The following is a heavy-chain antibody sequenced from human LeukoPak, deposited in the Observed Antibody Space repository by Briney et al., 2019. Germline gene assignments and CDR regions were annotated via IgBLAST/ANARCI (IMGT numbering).Heavy chain of an antibody. D-gene: IGHD3-10*01. J-gene: IGHJ4*02. CDR1: GFTFSSYD. V-gene: IGHV3-13*01. CDR2: IGTAGDT. Sequence: PGGSLRLSCAASGFTFSSYDMYWVRQATGKGLEWVSAIGTAGDTYYPGSVKGRFTISRDNAKNSLYLQMNSLRAEDTAVYYCARDLGFGEFLIDYWGQGTLVTVSS. CDR3: ARDLGFGEFLIDY.